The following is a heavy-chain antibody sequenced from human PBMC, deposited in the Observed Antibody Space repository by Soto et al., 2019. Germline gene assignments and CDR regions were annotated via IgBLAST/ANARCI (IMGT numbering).Heavy chain of an antibody. D-gene: IGHD3-22*01. CDR2: ISWNSGSI. V-gene: IGHV3-9*01. Sequence: EVQLVEPGGGLVQPGRSLRLSCAASGFTFDDYAMRWVRQAPGKGLEWVSGISWNSGSIGYADSVKGRFTISRDNAKNSLYLQMNSLRAEDTALYYCAKDALTYYYDSSGPYYFDYWGQGTLVTVSS. CDR3: AKDALTYYYDSSGPYYFDY. J-gene: IGHJ4*02. CDR1: GFTFDDYA.